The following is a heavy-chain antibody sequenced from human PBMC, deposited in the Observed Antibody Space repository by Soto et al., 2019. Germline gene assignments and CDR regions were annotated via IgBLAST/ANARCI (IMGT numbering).Heavy chain of an antibody. J-gene: IGHJ4*02. CDR3: AGFKFGDAGTEY. D-gene: IGHD6-13*01. Sequence: PSETLSLTCAVYGGSFSGYYWSWIRQPPGKGLEWIGEINHSGSTNYNPSLKSRVTISVDTSKNQFSLKLSSVTAADTAVYYCAGFKFGDAGTEYWGQGTLVTVSS. V-gene: IGHV4-34*01. CDR1: GGSFSGYY. CDR2: INHSGST.